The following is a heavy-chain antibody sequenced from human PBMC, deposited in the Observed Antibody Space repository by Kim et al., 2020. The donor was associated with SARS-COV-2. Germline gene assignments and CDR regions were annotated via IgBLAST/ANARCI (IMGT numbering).Heavy chain of an antibody. V-gene: IGHV3-30*04. Sequence: GGSLRLSCSASGFIFSDFALHWVRQAPGKGLEWVAIISYSETTKYAESVQGRFTISRDNSKDMLYLQMNNVAAEDTAVYYCARETAEYTSSFFDNWGQGTLVSVSS. CDR1: GFIFSDFA. CDR2: ISYSETTK. D-gene: IGHD6-6*01. J-gene: IGHJ4*02. CDR3: ARETAEYTSSFFDN.